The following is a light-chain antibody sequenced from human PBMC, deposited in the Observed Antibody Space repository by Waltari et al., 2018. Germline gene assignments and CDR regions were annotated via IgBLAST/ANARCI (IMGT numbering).Light chain of an antibody. CDR2: TND. J-gene: IGLJ3*02. V-gene: IGLV1-44*01. CDR1: SSISGTNT. CDR3: AAWDDSLNGQV. Sequence: QLVLPPPSSASGTPRQRVTSSCSRSSSISGTNTLTWYQQFPGPSPRLLFYTNDQWPSGVPDRFSASRSGTSASLAISGLRSEDEADYYCAAWDDSLNGQVFGGGTKLTVL.